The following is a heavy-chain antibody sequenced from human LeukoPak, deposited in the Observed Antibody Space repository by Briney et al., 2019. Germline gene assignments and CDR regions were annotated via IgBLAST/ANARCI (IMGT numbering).Heavy chain of an antibody. Sequence: PGGSLRLSCAASGFTFSSYSMNWVRQAPGKGLEWVSSISSSSSYIYYADSVKGRFTISRDNAKNSLYLQMNSLRAEDTAVYYCAAGYRTNGVCSNFDYWGQGTLVTVSS. J-gene: IGHJ4*02. D-gene: IGHD2-8*01. CDR2: ISSSSSYI. V-gene: IGHV3-21*01. CDR1: GFTFSSYS. CDR3: AAGYRTNGVCSNFDY.